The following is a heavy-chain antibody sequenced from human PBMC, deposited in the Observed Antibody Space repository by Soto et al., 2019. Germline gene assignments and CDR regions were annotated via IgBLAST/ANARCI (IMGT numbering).Heavy chain of an antibody. J-gene: IGHJ4*02. CDR1: GFSINSNNW. Sequence: SETLSLTCVVSGFSINSNNWWVWIRQPPGKGLEWIGDIYYTGSTFYSPSLKNRVTMSVDSAKGQFSLKLSSVTAVDTAVYYCARKQRKPAPFWNWGQGALVTVS. D-gene: IGHD3-3*01. CDR3: ARKQRKPAPFWN. CDR2: IYYTGST. V-gene: IGHV4-28*01.